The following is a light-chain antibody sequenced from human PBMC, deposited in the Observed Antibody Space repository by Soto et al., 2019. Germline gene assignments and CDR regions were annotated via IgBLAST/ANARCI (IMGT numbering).Light chain of an antibody. CDR2: EGS. CDR3: SSSAGSSTWV. V-gene: IGLV2-23*01. CDR1: SSDLGSYNL. Sequence: QSALTQPASVSGSPGQSITISCTGTSSDLGSYNLVSWYQQHPGKAPRVMIYEGSKRPSGISNRFSGSKSDNTASLTISGLEDEDEAYDYCSSSAGSSTWVFGGGTQLTVL. J-gene: IGLJ7*01.